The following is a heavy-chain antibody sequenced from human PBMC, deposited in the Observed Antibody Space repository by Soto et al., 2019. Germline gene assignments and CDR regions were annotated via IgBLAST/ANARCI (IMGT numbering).Heavy chain of an antibody. CDR3: TRHPAGPLLSGSYD. CDR2: IRSKANSYAT. V-gene: IGHV3-73*02. Sequence: EVQLVESGGGLVQPGGSLKLSCAASGFTFSGSAMHWVRQASGKGLEWVGRIRSKANSYATAYAASVKGRFTISRDDSKNTAYLQMNSLKTEDTAVYYCTRHPAGPLLSGSYDWGQGTLVTVAS. J-gene: IGHJ4*02. CDR1: GFTFSGSA. D-gene: IGHD1-26*01.